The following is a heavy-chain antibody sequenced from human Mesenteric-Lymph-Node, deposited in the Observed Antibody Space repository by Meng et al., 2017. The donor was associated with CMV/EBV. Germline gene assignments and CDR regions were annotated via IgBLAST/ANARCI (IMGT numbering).Heavy chain of an antibody. D-gene: IGHD1-26*01. CDR3: ARGPGGYFDL. Sequence: LSGAASGFTFSTYPMHWVRQAPGKGLEWVAITSYDGSNIQYADSVKGRFTISRDNSKNTLYLEMNSLRAEDTAVYYCARGPGGYFDLWGRDTLVTVSS. CDR2: TSYDGSNI. V-gene: IGHV3-30*04. J-gene: IGHJ2*01. CDR1: GFTFSTYP.